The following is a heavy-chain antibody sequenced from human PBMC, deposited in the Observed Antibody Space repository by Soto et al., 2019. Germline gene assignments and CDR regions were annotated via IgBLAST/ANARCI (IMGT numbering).Heavy chain of an antibody. CDR2: ISYDETNK. CDR3: ARGASDFWGAYPEIHFFDY. J-gene: IGHJ4*01. V-gene: IGHV3-30-3*01. D-gene: IGHD3-3*01. Sequence: GGSLRFSCAASEFTFSTYPMHWVRQAPGKGLEWVAVISYDETNKYYADSVKGRFTISRDNSKNTLYLQMNNLRADDTAVYYCARGASDFWGAYPEIHFFDYWGHGTLVTVSS. CDR1: EFTFSTYP.